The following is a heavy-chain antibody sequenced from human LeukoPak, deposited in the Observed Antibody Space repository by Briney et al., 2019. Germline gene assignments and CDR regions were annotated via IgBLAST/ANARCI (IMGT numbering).Heavy chain of an antibody. Sequence: SETLSLTCTVSGGSISSGGYYWSWIRQHPGKGLERIGYIYYSGSTYYNPSLKSRVTISVDTSKNQFSLKLSSVTAADTAVYYCARVAVRGVLTDYWGQGTLVTVSS. CDR3: ARVAVRGVLTDY. CDR2: IYYSGST. CDR1: GGSISSGGYY. V-gene: IGHV4-31*03. J-gene: IGHJ4*02. D-gene: IGHD3-10*01.